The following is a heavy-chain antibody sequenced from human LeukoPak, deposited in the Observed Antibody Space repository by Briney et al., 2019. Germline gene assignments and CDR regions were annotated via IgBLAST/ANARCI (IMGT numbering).Heavy chain of an antibody. Sequence: KTSETLSLTCTVSGGSISSNSYYWGWIRQPPGKGLEWIGSIYYSGSTYYNPSLKSRVTISVDTSKNQFSLKLSSVTAADTAVYYCARPAMVDTAMVTGWGQGTLVTVSS. CDR2: IYYSGST. J-gene: IGHJ4*02. D-gene: IGHD5-18*01. V-gene: IGHV4-39*01. CDR1: GGSISSNSYY. CDR3: ARPAMVDTAMVTG.